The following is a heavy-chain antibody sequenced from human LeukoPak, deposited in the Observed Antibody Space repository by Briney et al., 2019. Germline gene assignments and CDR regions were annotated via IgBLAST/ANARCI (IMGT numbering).Heavy chain of an antibody. V-gene: IGHV4-59*13. CDR2: IYYSGST. CDR1: GGSISSYY. J-gene: IGHJ5*02. CDR3: ARGRGWFDP. Sequence: SETLSLTCTASGGSISSYYWSWIRQPPGKGLEWIGYIYYSGSTDYNPSLKSRVNISVDTSKNQFSLKLSSVTAADTALYYCARGRGWFDPWGQGTLVIVSS. D-gene: IGHD3-10*01.